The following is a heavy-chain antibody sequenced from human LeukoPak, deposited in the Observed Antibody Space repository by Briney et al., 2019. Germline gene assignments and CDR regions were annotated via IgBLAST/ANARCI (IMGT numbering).Heavy chain of an antibody. V-gene: IGHV3-7*01. Sequence: GGSLRLSCVVSGFTFNNYWMSWVRQAPGKGLEWVATMRQDGGEIYYVDSVRGRFTISRDNAKNSLYLQMNSLRAEDTAVYYCARTRMGVWGKGTTVTVSS. J-gene: IGHJ6*03. CDR3: ARTRMGV. CDR1: GFTFNNYW. CDR2: MRQDGGEI.